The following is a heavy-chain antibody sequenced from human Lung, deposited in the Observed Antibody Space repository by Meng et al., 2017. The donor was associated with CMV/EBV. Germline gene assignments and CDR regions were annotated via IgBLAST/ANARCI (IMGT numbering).Heavy chain of an antibody. J-gene: IGHJ4*02. D-gene: IGHD5-18*01. Sequence: QVQLQEAGPGLVKPSQTLSPTFTVSGGSISSGDYYWSWIRQPPGKGLEWIGYIYYSGSTYYNPSLKSRVTISVDTSKNQFSLKLSSVTAADTAVYYCARALDTAMVTFDYWGQGTLVTVSS. CDR2: IYYSGST. V-gene: IGHV4-30-4*08. CDR3: ARALDTAMVTFDY. CDR1: GGSISSGDYY.